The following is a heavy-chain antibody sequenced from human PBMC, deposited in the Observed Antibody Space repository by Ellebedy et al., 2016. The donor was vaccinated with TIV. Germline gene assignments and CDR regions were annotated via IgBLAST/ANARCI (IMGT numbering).Heavy chain of an antibody. J-gene: IGHJ5*02. D-gene: IGHD6-19*01. Sequence: GESLKISXAASGFTFDDYGMSWVRQAPGKGLEWVSGINWNGGSTGYADSVKGRFTISRDNAKNSLYLQMNSLRAEDTALYHCARDGLNSSGWYGVDWFDPWGQGTLVTVSS. CDR2: INWNGGST. CDR3: ARDGLNSSGWYGVDWFDP. CDR1: GFTFDDYG. V-gene: IGHV3-20*01.